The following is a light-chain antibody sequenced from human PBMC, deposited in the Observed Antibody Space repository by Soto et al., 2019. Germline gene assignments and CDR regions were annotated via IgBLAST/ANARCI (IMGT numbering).Light chain of an antibody. CDR2: GNS. CDR1: SSNIGAGYD. CDR3: QSYDSSLSGPNWV. V-gene: IGLV1-40*01. Sequence: QSVLTQPPSVSGAPGQRVTISCTGTSSNIGAGYDVHWYQHLPGTAPKLLIFGNSNRPSGVPDRFSGSKSGTSASLAITGRQAEDEADYYCQSYDSSLSGPNWVFGGGTTLTVL. J-gene: IGLJ3*02.